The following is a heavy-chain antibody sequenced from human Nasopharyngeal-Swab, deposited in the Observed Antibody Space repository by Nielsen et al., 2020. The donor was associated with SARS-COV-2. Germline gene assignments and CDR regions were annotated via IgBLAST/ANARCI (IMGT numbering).Heavy chain of an antibody. V-gene: IGHV4-34*01. D-gene: IGHD3-22*01. CDR1: GGSFSGYY. CDR2: INHSGST. J-gene: IGHJ4*02. CDR3: ARVFPHSSGYYFFDKGSDYFDY. Sequence: SETLSLTCAVYGGSFSGYYWSWIRQPPGKGLEWIGEINHSGSTNDSPSLKSRVTISVDTSKNQFSLKLSSVTAADTAVYYCARVFPHSSGYYFFDKGSDYFDYWGQGTLVTVSS.